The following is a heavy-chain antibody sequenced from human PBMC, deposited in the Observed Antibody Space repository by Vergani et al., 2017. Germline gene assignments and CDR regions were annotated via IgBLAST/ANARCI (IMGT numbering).Heavy chain of an antibody. CDR1: GGSFSGYY. CDR3: ASQPHRIAARAPYYYYMDV. CDR2: INHSGIT. V-gene: IGHV4-34*01. Sequence: QVQLQQWGAGLLKPSETLSITCAVYGGSFSGYYWSWIRQPPGKVLEWIGEINHSGITNYNPSLKSRVTISVDTAKNQFSLKLSSVTAADTAVYYCASQPHRIAARAPYYYYMDVWGKGTTVTVSS. D-gene: IGHD6-6*01. J-gene: IGHJ6*03.